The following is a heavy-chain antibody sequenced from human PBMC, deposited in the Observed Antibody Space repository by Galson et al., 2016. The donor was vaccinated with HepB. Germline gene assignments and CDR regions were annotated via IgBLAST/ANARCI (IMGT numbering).Heavy chain of an antibody. Sequence: TLSLTCSVSGASISRSDKYWSWIRQLPGKGLEYIGYIYYSGSAYYSPSLESRVSISVDTSRNQFSLKLTSVTAADTAIYYCAREDFLEWFFDFWGQGTLVTVSS. CDR3: AREDFLEWFFDF. CDR1: GASISRSDKY. D-gene: IGHD3-3*01. V-gene: IGHV4-31*03. J-gene: IGHJ4*02. CDR2: IYYSGSA.